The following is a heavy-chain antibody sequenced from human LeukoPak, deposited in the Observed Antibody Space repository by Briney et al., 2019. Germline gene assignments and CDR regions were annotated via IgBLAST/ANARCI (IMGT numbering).Heavy chain of an antibody. CDR3: AKWTATSIEGIGVRGDDY. CDR2: ISGSGGST. Sequence: GGSLRLSCAASGFTFSSYAMSWVRQAPGKGLEWVSAISGSGGSTYYADSVKGRFTISRDNSKNTLYLQMNSLRAEDTAVYYCAKWTATSIEGIGVRGDDYWGQGTLVTVSS. V-gene: IGHV3-23*01. CDR1: GFTFSSYA. D-gene: IGHD6-25*01. J-gene: IGHJ4*02.